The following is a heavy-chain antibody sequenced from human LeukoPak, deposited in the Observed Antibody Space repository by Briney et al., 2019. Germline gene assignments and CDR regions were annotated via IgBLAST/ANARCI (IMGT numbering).Heavy chain of an antibody. V-gene: IGHV4-59*12. J-gene: IGHJ4*02. Sequence: SETLSLTCTVSGGSISSYYWSWIRQPPGKGLEWIGYIYYSGSTNYNPSLKSRVTISVDTSKIQFSLKLSSVTAADTAVYYCARETDYYDPDLDYWGQGTLVTVSS. CDR2: IYYSGST. CDR3: ARETDYYDPDLDY. D-gene: IGHD3-22*01. CDR1: GGSISSYY.